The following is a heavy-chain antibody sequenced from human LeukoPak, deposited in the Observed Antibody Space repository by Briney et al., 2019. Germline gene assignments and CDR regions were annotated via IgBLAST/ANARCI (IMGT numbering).Heavy chain of an antibody. CDR3: ARRYCSSTSCYGEDFDY. Sequence: PGRSLRLSCAASGFTFSSYGMHWVRQAPGKGLEWVAIIWYGGSNKYYADSVKGRFTTSRDNSKNTLYLQMNSLRAEDTAVYYCARRYCSSTSCYGEDFDYWGQGTLVTVSS. CDR1: GFTFSSYG. V-gene: IGHV3-33*01. J-gene: IGHJ4*02. D-gene: IGHD2-2*01. CDR2: IWYGGSNK.